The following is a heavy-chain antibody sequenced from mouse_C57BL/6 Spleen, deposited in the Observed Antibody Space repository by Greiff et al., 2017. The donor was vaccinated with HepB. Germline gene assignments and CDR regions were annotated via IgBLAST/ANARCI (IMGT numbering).Heavy chain of an antibody. Sequence: QVQLQQPGAELVRPGTSVKLSCKASGYTFTSYWMHWVKQRPGQGLEWIGVIDPSDSYTNYNQKFKGKATLTVDTSSSTAYMQLSSLTSEDSAVYYCARDGYYVGAYWGQGTLVTVSA. D-gene: IGHD2-3*01. CDR2: IDPSDSYT. V-gene: IGHV1-59*01. J-gene: IGHJ3*01. CDR3: ARDGYYVGAY. CDR1: GYTFTSYW.